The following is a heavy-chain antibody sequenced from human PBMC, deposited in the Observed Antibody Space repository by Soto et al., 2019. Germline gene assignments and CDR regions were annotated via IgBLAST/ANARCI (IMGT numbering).Heavy chain of an antibody. J-gene: IGHJ6*02. CDR1: GYTFTSYA. Sequence: ASVKVSCKASGYTFTSYAMHWVRQAPGQRLEWMGWINAGNGNTKYSQKFQGRVTITRDTSASTAYMELSSLRSEDTAVYYCARGGGSSGWYMVGRAPYYYGMDVWGQGTTVTVSS. CDR3: ARGGGSSGWYMVGRAPYYYGMDV. CDR2: INAGNGNT. V-gene: IGHV1-3*01. D-gene: IGHD6-19*01.